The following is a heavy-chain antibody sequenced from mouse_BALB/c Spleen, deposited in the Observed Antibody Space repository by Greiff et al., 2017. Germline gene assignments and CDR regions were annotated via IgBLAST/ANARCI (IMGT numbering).Heavy chain of an antibody. J-gene: IGHJ1*01. Sequence: EVKLMESGGGLVKPGGSLKLSCAASGFTFSDYYMYWVRQTPEKRLEWVATISDGGSYTYYPDSVKGRFTISRDNAKNNLYLQMSSLKSEDTAMYYCARGNYWYFDVWGAGTTVTVSS. CDR1: GFTFSDYY. CDR2: ISDGGSYT. V-gene: IGHV5-4*02. CDR3: ARGNYWYFDV.